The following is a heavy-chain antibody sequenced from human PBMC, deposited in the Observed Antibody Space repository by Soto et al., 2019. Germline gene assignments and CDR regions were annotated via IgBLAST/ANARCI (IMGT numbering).Heavy chain of an antibody. Sequence: QVQLQESGPGLVKPSQTLSLTCTVSGGSINSGGYCWSWIRQHPGKGLDWIGCISYGGRTSHNPSLKSRVTISVDTSKNQFCLKLTSVTAADTAVYYCSRGILVWGQGALITVSS. D-gene: IGHD5-18*01. V-gene: IGHV4-31*03. CDR2: ISYGGRT. CDR1: GGSINSGGYC. CDR3: SRGILV. J-gene: IGHJ4*02.